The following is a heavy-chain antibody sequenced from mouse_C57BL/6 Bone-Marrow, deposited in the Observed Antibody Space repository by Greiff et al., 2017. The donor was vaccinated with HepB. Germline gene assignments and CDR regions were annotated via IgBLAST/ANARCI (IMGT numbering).Heavy chain of an antibody. CDR2: IYPRDGST. D-gene: IGHD1-1*01. J-gene: IGHJ3*01. Sequence: VHLVESGPELVKPGASVKLSCKASGYTFTSYDINWVKQRPGQGLEWIGWIYPRDGSTKYNEKFKGKATLTVDTSSSTAYMELHSLTSEDSAVYFCARPYGSSLFAYWGQGTLVTVSA. CDR3: ARPYGSSLFAY. CDR1: GYTFTSYD. V-gene: IGHV1-85*01.